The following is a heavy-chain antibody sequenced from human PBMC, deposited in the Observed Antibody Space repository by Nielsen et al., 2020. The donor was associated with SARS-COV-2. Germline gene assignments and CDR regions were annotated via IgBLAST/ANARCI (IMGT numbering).Heavy chain of an antibody. CDR1: GYTFTSYD. V-gene: IGHV1-8*01. J-gene: IGHJ4*02. CDR2: MNPNSGNT. CDR3: ARLAFLGGFDYFDY. D-gene: IGHD3-16*01. Sequence: ASVKVSCKASGYTFTSYDINWVRQATGQGLEWMGWMNPNSGNTDYAQKFQGRVTMTRNTSISTAYMELSSLRSEDTAVYYCARLAFLGGFDYFDYWGQGTLVTVSS.